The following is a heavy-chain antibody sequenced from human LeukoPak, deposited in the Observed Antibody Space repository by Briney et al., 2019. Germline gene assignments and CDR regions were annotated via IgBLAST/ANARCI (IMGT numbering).Heavy chain of an antibody. CDR3: ARVSNYYGSGSYYADY. CDR1: GGSISSSSYY. V-gene: IGHV4-39*01. CDR2: IYYSRST. Sequence: PSETLSLTCTVSGGSISSSSYYWGWIRQPPGKGLEWIGSIYYSRSTYYNPSLKSRVTISVDTSKNQFSLKLSSVTAADTAVYYCARVSNYYGSGSYYADYWGQGTLVTVSS. J-gene: IGHJ4*02. D-gene: IGHD3-10*01.